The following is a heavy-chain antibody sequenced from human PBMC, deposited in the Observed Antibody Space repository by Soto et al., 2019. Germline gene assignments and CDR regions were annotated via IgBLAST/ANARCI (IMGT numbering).Heavy chain of an antibody. CDR1: GYTFTIYD. D-gene: IGHD3-10*01. CDR2: MNPNSGNT. V-gene: IGHV1-8*01. Sequence: ASVKVSCKASGYTFTIYDINWVRQATGQGLEWMGWMNPNSGNTGYAQKFQGRVTMTRNTSISTAYMELSSLRSEDTAVYYCARGELIWFGELLRWGQGTLVTVSS. J-gene: IGHJ4*02. CDR3: ARGELIWFGELLR.